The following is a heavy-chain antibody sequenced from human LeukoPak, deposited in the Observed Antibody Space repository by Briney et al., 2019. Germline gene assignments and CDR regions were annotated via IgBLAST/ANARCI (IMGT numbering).Heavy chain of an antibody. CDR1: GYTFTSYG. CDR2: ISAYNGNT. CDR3: ARDLDDIVVVPAAYGMDV. Sequence: GASVKVSCKASGYTFTSYGISWVRQAPGQGLEWMGWISAYNGNTNYAQKLQGRVTMTTDTSTSTAYMELRSLRSDDTAVYYCARDLDDIVVVPAAYGMDVWGQGTTVTVSS. D-gene: IGHD2-2*01. V-gene: IGHV1-18*01. J-gene: IGHJ6*02.